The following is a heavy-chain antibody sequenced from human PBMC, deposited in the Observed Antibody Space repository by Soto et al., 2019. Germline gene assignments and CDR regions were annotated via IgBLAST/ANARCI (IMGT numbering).Heavy chain of an antibody. Sequence: VGSLRLSCAASGFTFSSYCMHWVRQAPGKGLVWVSRINSDGSSTSYADSVKGRFTISRDNAKNTLYLQMNSLRAEDTAVYYCARARYYYYYMDVWGKGTTVTVSS. CDR2: INSDGSST. CDR1: GFTFSSYC. J-gene: IGHJ6*03. CDR3: ARARYYYYYMDV. V-gene: IGHV3-74*01.